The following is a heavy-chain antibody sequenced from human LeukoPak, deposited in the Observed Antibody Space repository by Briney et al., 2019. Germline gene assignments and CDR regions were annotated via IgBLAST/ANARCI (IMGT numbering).Heavy chain of an antibody. D-gene: IGHD3-3*01. J-gene: IGHJ6*03. V-gene: IGHV3-48*01. CDR3: ARPRSGYYMDV. Sequence: GGSLRLSCVASGFTFSSYSMNWVRQAPGKGLEWVSYISSSSSTIYYADSVKGRFTISRDNAKNSLYLQMNSLRVEDTAVYYCARPRSGYYMDVWGKGTTVTVSS. CDR2: ISSSSSTI. CDR1: GFTFSSYS.